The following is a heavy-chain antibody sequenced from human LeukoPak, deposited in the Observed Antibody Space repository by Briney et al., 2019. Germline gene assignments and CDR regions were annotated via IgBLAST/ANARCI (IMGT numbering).Heavy chain of an antibody. D-gene: IGHD3-10*01. CDR1: EFTFSNYA. J-gene: IGHJ4*02. CDR3: AKADYGSGSYYNVRYFDY. CDR2: ISWNSGSI. Sequence: GGSLRLSCAASEFTFSNYAMNWVRQAPGKGLEWVSGISWNSGSIDYADSVKGRFTISRDNAKNSLYLQMNSLRAEDTALYYCAKADYGSGSYYNVRYFDYWGQGTLVTVSS. V-gene: IGHV3-9*01.